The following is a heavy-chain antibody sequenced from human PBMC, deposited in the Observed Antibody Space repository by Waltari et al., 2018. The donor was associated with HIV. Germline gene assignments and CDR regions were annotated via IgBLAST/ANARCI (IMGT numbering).Heavy chain of an antibody. D-gene: IGHD6-13*01. V-gene: IGHV4-39*01. J-gene: IGHJ5*01. CDR1: GGSIDSSGYY. CDR3: VRGFREGHDSSWFLMWFES. CDR2: IYKGGGS. Sequence: QLQLQESGPGLVKPSETLSLACSVSGGSIDSSGYYWAWIRQPPGKELGWLGSIYKGGGSNCSPSLKSRVIISVDPSNNQFSLSLSSVTAADTAIYYCVRGFREGHDSSWFLMWFESWGPGTPVIVST.